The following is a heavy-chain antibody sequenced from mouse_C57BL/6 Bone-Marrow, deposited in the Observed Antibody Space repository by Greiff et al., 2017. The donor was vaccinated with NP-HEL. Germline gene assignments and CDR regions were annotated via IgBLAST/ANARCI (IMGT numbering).Heavy chain of an antibody. J-gene: IGHJ1*03. Sequence: VQLKESGGGLVKPGGSLKLSCAASGFTFSDYGMHWVRQAPEKGLEWVAYISSGSSTIYYADTVKGRFTISRDNAKNTLFLQMTSLRSDDTAMYYCARVFYYYGSSYHWYFDVWGTGTTVTVSS. CDR3: ARVFYYYGSSYHWYFDV. D-gene: IGHD1-1*01. CDR2: ISSGSSTI. V-gene: IGHV5-17*01. CDR1: GFTFSDYG.